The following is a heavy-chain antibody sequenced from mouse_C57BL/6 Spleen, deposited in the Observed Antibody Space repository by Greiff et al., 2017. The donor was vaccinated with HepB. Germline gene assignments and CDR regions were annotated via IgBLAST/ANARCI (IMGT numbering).Heavy chain of an antibody. Sequence: EVKLVESGGGLVKPGGSLKLSCAASGFTFSDYGMHWVRQAPEKGLEWVAYISSGSSTIYYADTVKGRFTISRDNAKNTLFLQMTSLRSEDTAMYYCASRAYYGSSLNWYFDVWGTGTTVTVSS. CDR3: ASRAYYGSSLNWYFDV. CDR1: GFTFSDYG. D-gene: IGHD1-1*01. CDR2: ISSGSSTI. V-gene: IGHV5-17*01. J-gene: IGHJ1*03.